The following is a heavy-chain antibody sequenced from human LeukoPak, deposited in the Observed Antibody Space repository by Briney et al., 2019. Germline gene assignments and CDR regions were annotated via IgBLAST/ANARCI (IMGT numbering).Heavy chain of an antibody. D-gene: IGHD5-18*01. Sequence: GSLRLSCEASGFTFGQYWMSWFRQPPGKGLEWIGEINHSGSTNYNPSLKSRVTISGDTSKNQFSLKLSSVTAADTAVYFCARVGYSYVINDWSRTGLGAYPTKYYYHMDVWGKGTTVTVSS. CDR2: INHSGST. J-gene: IGHJ6*03. V-gene: IGHV4-34*01. CDR1: GFTFGQYW. CDR3: ARVGYSYVINDWSRTGLGAYPTKYYYHMDV.